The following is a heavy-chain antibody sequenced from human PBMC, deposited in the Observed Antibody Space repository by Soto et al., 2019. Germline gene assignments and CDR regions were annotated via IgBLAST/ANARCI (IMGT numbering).Heavy chain of an antibody. CDR3: AKDRRYGSGGYRRAQPNWFDP. Sequence: EVQLLESGGGLVQPGGSLRLSCAASGFTFSSYAMSWVRQAPGKGLEWVSAISGSGGSTYYADSVKGRFTISRDNSKHTLYLQMTSLRAEGTAVYYCAKDRRYGSGGYRRAQPNWFDPWGQGTLVTVSS. V-gene: IGHV3-23*01. D-gene: IGHD3-10*01. J-gene: IGHJ5*02. CDR2: ISGSGGST. CDR1: GFTFSSYA.